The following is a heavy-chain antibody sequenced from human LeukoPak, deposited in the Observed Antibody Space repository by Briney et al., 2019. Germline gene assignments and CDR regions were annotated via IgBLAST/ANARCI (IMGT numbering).Heavy chain of an antibody. V-gene: IGHV4-34*01. D-gene: IGHD1-20*01. CDR3: ARGPNWTGMDV. J-gene: IGHJ6*02. CDR1: GGSFSGYY. Sequence: SETLSLTCAVYGGSFSGYYWSWTRRPPGKGLEWIGEINHSGSTNYNPSLKSRVTVSVDTSKNQFSLKLSSVTAADTAVYYCARGPNWTGMDVWVQGTTVTVSS. CDR2: INHSGST.